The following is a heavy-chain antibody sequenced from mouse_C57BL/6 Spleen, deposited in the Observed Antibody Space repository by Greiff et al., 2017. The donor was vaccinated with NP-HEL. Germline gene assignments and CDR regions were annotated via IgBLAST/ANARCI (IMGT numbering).Heavy chain of an antibody. CDR1: GYTFTDYY. CDR2: IYPGSGNT. D-gene: IGHD2-1*01. CDR3: AREGGNPFAY. Sequence: VKVVESGAELVRPGASVKLSCKASGYTFTDYYINWVKQRPGQGLEWIARIYPGSGNTYYNEKFKGKATLTAEKSSSTAYMQLSSLASEDAAVYFCAREGGNPFAYWGQGTLVTVSA. J-gene: IGHJ3*01. V-gene: IGHV1-76*01.